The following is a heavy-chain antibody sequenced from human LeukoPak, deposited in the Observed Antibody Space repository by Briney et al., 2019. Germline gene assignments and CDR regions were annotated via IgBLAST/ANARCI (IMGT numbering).Heavy chain of an antibody. Sequence: PGGSLRLSCAASGFTFSSYWMSWVRQAPGKGLEWVANIKQDGSEKYYVDSVKGRFTISRDNAKNSLYLQMNSLRAEDTAVYYCARKLITMVRGVNSPFFDYWGQGPLVTVSS. J-gene: IGHJ4*02. CDR1: GFTFSSYW. CDR3: ARKLITMVRGVNSPFFDY. CDR2: IKQDGSEK. D-gene: IGHD3-10*01. V-gene: IGHV3-7*01.